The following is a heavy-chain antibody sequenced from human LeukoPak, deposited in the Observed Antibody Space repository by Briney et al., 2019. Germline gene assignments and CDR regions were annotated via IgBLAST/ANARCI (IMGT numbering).Heavy chain of an antibody. CDR3: ARGRNYDLWSGFSNWFDP. CDR2: INHSGST. CDR1: GGSFSGYY. V-gene: IGHV4-34*01. J-gene: IGHJ5*02. Sequence: SETLSLTCAVYGGSFSGYYWSWIRQPPGKGLEWIGEINHSGSTNYNPSLKSRVTISVDTSKNQFSLKLSSVTAADTAVYYCARGRNYDLWSGFSNWFDPWAREPWSPSPQ. D-gene: IGHD3-3*01.